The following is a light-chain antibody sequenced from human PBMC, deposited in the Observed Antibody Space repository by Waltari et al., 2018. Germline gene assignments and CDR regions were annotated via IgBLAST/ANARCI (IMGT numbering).Light chain of an antibody. Sequence: EIVLTQSPGTLSLSPGERATLSCRASQSVSSSYLAWYQQNPGQAPRRLSYGASSRATGIPDRFSGSGSGTDFTLTISRLEPEDFAVYYCQQYGSSPYTFGQGTKLEIK. CDR2: GAS. J-gene: IGKJ2*01. CDR3: QQYGSSPYT. V-gene: IGKV3-20*01. CDR1: QSVSSSY.